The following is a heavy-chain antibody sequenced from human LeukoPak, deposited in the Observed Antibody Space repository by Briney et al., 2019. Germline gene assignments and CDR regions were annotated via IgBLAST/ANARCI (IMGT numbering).Heavy chain of an antibody. CDR2: INPSGGST. CDR3: ARSYQLLLYFDY. V-gene: IGHV1-46*01. J-gene: IGHJ4*02. D-gene: IGHD2-2*01. CDR1: GYTFTSYY. Sequence: ASVTVSCKASGYTFTSYYMHWVRQAPGQGLEWMGIINPSGGSTSYAQKFQGRVTMTRDTSTSTVYMELSSLRSEDTAVYYCARSYQLLLYFDYWGQGTLVTVSS.